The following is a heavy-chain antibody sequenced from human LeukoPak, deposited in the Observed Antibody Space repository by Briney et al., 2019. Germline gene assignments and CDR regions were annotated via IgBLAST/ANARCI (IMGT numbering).Heavy chain of an antibody. CDR1: GGSFSGYY. V-gene: IGHV4-34*01. J-gene: IGHJ4*02. Sequence: PSETLSLTCAVYGGSFSGYYWSWIRQPPGKGLEWIGEINHSGSTNYNPSLKCRVTISVDTSKNQFPLKLSSVTAADTAVYYCARAPGYSSGWYGARGTSRYFDYWGQGTLVTVSS. CDR3: ARAPGYSSGWYGARGTSRYFDY. D-gene: IGHD6-19*01. CDR2: INHSGST.